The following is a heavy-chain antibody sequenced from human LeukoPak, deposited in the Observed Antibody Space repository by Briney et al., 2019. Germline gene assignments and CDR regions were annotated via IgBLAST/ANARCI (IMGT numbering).Heavy chain of an antibody. D-gene: IGHD3-3*01. Sequence: GASVKVSCKASGYTFTSYDINWVRQATGQGLEWMGWMNPNSGNTGYAQKFQGRVTMTRNTSISTAYMELSSLRSEDTAVYYCARVPFLEWLPHYSYGMDFWGQGPTVTVSS. V-gene: IGHV1-8*01. CDR3: ARVPFLEWLPHYSYGMDF. J-gene: IGHJ6*02. CDR2: MNPNSGNT. CDR1: GYTFTSYD.